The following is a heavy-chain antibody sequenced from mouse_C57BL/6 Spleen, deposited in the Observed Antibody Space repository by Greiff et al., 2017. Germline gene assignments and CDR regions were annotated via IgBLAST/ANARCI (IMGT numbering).Heavy chain of an antibody. CDR1: GFTFSDYY. D-gene: IGHD2-3*01. J-gene: IGHJ1*03. Sequence: EVKLMESEGGLVQPGSSMKLSCTASGFTFSDYYMAWVRQVPEKGLEWVANINYDGSSTYYLDSLKSRFIISRDNAKNILYLQMSSLKSEYTATYYCAREVKGYSRWYFDVWGTGTTVTVSS. V-gene: IGHV5-16*01. CDR2: INYDGSST. CDR3: AREVKGYSRWYFDV.